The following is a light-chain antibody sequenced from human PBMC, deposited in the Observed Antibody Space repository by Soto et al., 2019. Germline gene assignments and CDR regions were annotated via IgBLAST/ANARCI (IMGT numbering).Light chain of an antibody. CDR2: QVT. CDR3: TSSASSNIGYF. Sequence: QSVLTQPASVSGSPGQSITISCTGTSSDIGGYYYVSWYQHHTAQAPKLLIYQVTNRPSRVPNCFSCSKSDNTAPLSISGLQADNEADYYRTSSASSNIGYFFGTGPKVTVL. CDR1: SSDIGGYYY. V-gene: IGLV2-14*01. J-gene: IGLJ1*01.